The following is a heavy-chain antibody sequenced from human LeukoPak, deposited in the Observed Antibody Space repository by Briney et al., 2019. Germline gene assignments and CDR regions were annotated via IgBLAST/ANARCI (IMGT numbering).Heavy chain of an antibody. Sequence: GGSLRLSCAASGFTFSSYGMSWVRQAPGKGLECVSFISGSGGGTYYADSVKGRFTISRDNSKNTLYLQMNSLRAEDTAVYYCVGLDFDYWGQGTLVTVSS. CDR3: VGLDFDY. CDR1: GFTFSSYG. CDR2: ISGSGGGT. V-gene: IGHV3-23*01. D-gene: IGHD2-2*03. J-gene: IGHJ4*02.